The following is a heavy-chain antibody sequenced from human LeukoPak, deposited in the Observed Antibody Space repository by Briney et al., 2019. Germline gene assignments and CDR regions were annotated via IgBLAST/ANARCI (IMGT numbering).Heavy chain of an antibody. Sequence: ASVKVSCKASGYTFTAYYMHWVRQAPGQGLEWMGFLNTNSGGTNYAQNFRGRVTMTGDTSTSTAYMELSSVIADDTAVYYCARLDNRGGATTGFDFWGQGTLVTVSS. CDR1: GYTFTAYY. D-gene: IGHD1-26*01. V-gene: IGHV1-2*02. CDR3: ARLDNRGGATTGFDF. J-gene: IGHJ4*02. CDR2: LNTNSGGT.